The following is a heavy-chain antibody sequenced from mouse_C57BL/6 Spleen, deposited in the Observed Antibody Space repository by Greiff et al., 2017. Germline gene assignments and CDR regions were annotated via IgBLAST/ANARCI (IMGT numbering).Heavy chain of an antibody. V-gene: IGHV5-4*03. CDR1: GFTFSSYA. J-gene: IGHJ2*01. CDR2: ISDGGSYT. CDR3: ARGGTGIYFDY. D-gene: IGHD4-1*01. Sequence: EVNVVESGGGLVKPGGSLKLSCAASGFTFSSYAMSWVRQTPEKRLEWVATISDGGSYTYYPDNVKGRFTISTDNAKNNLYLQMRHLKSEDTAMYYCARGGTGIYFDYWGQGTTLTVSS.